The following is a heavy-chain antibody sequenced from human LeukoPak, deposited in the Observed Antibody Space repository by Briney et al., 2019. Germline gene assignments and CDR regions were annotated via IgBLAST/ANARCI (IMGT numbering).Heavy chain of an antibody. V-gene: IGHV4-38-2*01. CDR2: IYHSGST. Sequence: SETLSLTCAVSGYSISSGYYWGWIRQPPGKGLEWIGSIYHSGSTYYNPSLKSRVTISVDTSKNQFSLKLSSVTASDTAVYYCARGLFGESYDYWGQGTLVTVSS. CDR1: GYSISSGYY. D-gene: IGHD3-10*02. CDR3: ARGLFGESYDY. J-gene: IGHJ4*02.